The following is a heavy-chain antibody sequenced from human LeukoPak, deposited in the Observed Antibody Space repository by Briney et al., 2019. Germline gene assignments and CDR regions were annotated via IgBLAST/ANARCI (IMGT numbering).Heavy chain of an antibody. Sequence: PSETLSLTCAVYGGSFSGYYWSWIRQAPGKGLEWIGEINHSGSTNYNPSLKSRVTISVDTSKNQFSLKLSSVTAADTAVYYCARGRGSGGAADKGWYFDLWGRGTLVTVSS. CDR1: GGSFSGYY. D-gene: IGHD1-26*01. CDR2: INHSGST. J-gene: IGHJ2*01. CDR3: ARGRGSGGAADKGWYFDL. V-gene: IGHV4-34*01.